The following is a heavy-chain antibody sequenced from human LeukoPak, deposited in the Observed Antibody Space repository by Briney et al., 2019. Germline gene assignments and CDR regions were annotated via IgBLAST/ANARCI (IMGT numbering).Heavy chain of an antibody. J-gene: IGHJ4*02. Sequence: ASVKVSCKVSGYTLTELSMHWVRQSPGKGREWRGGFDPEDGETIHAQKFQGRVTMTEDTSTDTAYMELSSLRSEDTAVYYCATIGYDYDHDYWGQGTLVTVSS. CDR3: ATIGYDYDHDY. CDR2: FDPEDGET. CDR1: GYTLTELS. D-gene: IGHD3-16*01. V-gene: IGHV1-24*01.